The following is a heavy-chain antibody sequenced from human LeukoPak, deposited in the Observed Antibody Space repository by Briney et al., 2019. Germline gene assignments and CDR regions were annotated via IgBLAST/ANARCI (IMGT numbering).Heavy chain of an antibody. D-gene: IGHD6-13*01. CDR2: INHSGST. V-gene: IGHV4-34*01. CDR3: ARGPGIAAAGPFDY. Sequence: SETLSLTCAVYGGSFSGYYWSWIRQPPGKGPEWIGEINHSGSTNYNPSLKSRVTMSVDTSKNQFSLKLSSVTAADTAVYYCARGPGIAAAGPFDYWGQGTLVTVSS. CDR1: GGSFSGYY. J-gene: IGHJ4*02.